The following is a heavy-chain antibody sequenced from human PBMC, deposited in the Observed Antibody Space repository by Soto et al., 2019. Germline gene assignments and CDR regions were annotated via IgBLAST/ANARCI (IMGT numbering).Heavy chain of an antibody. Sequence: QVQLVQSGAEVKKPGASVKVSCKASGTFTNYGISWVRQAPGQGLEWMGWISAYNGNTNYAQKLQGRVTMTTDTSTSTAYMELRSLRSDATAVYYCAGDGDVFWSGYKDYYGVNVWGQGTTVTVSS. D-gene: IGHD3-3*01. CDR2: ISAYNGNT. J-gene: IGHJ6*02. V-gene: IGHV1-18*01. CDR3: AGDGDVFWSGYKDYYGVNV. CDR1: GTFTNYG.